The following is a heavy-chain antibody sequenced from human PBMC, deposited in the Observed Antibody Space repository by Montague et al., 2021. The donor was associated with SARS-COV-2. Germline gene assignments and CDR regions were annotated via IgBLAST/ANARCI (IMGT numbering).Heavy chain of an antibody. CDR2: IFYTGTI. D-gene: IGHD4-17*01. CDR1: GDSITSIIHY. V-gene: IGHV4-39*01. Sequence: SETLSLTCTVSGDSITSIIHYWGWIRQPPGKGLEWIASIFYTGTIYYNPSLKSRVTISLDTSKSQFSLNLTSVTAAGTAVYFCARHPTTVTTFHWGQGSLVTVSS. CDR3: ARHPTTVTTFH. J-gene: IGHJ4*02.